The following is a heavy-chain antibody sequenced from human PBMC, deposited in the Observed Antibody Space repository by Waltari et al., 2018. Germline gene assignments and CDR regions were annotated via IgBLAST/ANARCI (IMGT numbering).Heavy chain of an antibody. CDR2: IKQDGSEK. J-gene: IGHJ4*02. D-gene: IGHD6-13*01. CDR1: GFTFSSYW. Sequence: EVQLVESGGGLVQPGGSLRLSCAASGFTFSSYWMSWVRQAPGKGLEWVANIKQDGSEKYYVDSVKGRFTISRDNAKNSLYLQMNSLRAEDTAVYYCARGSLAAAGLGYFDYWGQGTLVTVSS. CDR3: ARGSLAAAGLGYFDY. V-gene: IGHV3-7*03.